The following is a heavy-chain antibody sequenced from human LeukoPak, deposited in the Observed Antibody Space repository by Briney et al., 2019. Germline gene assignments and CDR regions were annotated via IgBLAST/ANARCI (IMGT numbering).Heavy chain of an antibody. V-gene: IGHV4-39*07. CDR3: ARVMVAAAGFDY. D-gene: IGHD6-13*01. Sequence: SETLSLTCTVSGGSISSSSYYWGWIRQPPGKGLEWIGSIYYSGSTYYNPSLKSRVTISVDTSKNQFSLKLSSVTAADTAVYYCARVMVAAAGFDYWGQGTLVTVSS. CDR1: GGSISSSSYY. J-gene: IGHJ4*02. CDR2: IYYSGST.